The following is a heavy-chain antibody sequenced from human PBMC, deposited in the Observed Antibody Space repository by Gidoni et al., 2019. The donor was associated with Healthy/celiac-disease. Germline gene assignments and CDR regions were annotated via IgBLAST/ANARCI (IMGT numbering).Heavy chain of an antibody. Sequence: QVTLKESGPVLVKPTETLTLTCTVSGFSLSNARMGVSWIRQPPGKALEWLAHIFSNAEKSYSTSLKSRLTISKDTSKSQVVLTMTNMDPVDTATYYCARMGSSWYLAYYYYMDVWGKGTTVTVSS. CDR2: IFSNAEK. CDR3: ARMGSSWYLAYYYYMDV. D-gene: IGHD6-13*01. J-gene: IGHJ6*03. CDR1: GFSLSNARMG. V-gene: IGHV2-26*01.